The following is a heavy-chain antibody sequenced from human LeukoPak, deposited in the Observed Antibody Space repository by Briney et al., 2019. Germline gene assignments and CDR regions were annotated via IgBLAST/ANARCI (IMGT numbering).Heavy chain of an antibody. CDR2: INHSEYI. V-gene: IGHV4-34*01. J-gene: IGHJ5*02. Sequence: SETLSLTCAVYGGSFSVYYWSWIRQPPGKGLEWIGEINHSEYINYNPSLKSRVTISVDTSKNQFSLKLSSVTAADTAVYYCARGNGYCSSTSCPHWFDPWGQGTLVTVSS. CDR3: ARGNGYCSSTSCPHWFDP. D-gene: IGHD2-2*01. CDR1: GGSFSVYY.